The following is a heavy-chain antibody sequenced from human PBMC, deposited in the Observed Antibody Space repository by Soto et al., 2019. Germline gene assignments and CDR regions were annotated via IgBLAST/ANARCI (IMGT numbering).Heavy chain of an antibody. CDR2: IWYDGSNK. J-gene: IGHJ4*02. Sequence: GGSLRLSCAASGFTFSSHGMHWVRQAPGKGLEWVAVIWYDGSNKYYADSVRGRFTISRDNPKNTLYLQMDSLRAEDTAVYYCARWEKLKVADYWGQGTLVTVSS. CDR1: GFTFSSHG. CDR3: ARWEKLKVADY. D-gene: IGHD1-26*01. V-gene: IGHV3-33*01.